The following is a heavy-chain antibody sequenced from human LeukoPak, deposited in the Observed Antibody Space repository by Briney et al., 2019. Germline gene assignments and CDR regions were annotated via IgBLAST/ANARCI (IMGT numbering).Heavy chain of an antibody. J-gene: IGHJ4*02. CDR1: GFTFSSYA. CDR3: AKDANEDYDSSGYYKTHFDY. CDR2: ISGTVGST. D-gene: IGHD3-22*01. Sequence: GGSLRLSCAASGFTFSSYAMSWVRQAPGKGLEWVSTISGTVGSTYSADSVKGRFNISRDNSKNTVYLQMNSLRAEDTAVYYCAKDANEDYDSSGYYKTHFDYWGQGTLVTVSS. V-gene: IGHV3-23*01.